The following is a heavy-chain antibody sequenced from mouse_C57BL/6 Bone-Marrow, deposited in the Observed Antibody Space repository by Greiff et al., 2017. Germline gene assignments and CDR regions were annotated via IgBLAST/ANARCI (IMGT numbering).Heavy chain of an antibody. J-gene: IGHJ4*01. CDR2: INPNNGGT. Sequence: VQLQQSGPELVKPGASVKISCKASGYTFTDYYMNWVKQSHGKSLEWIGDINPNNGGTSYNQKFKGKATLTVDKSSSTAYMELRSLTSEDSAVYYCAREPTYAMDYWGQGTSVTVSS. CDR3: AREPTYAMDY. V-gene: IGHV1-26*01. CDR1: GYTFTDYY.